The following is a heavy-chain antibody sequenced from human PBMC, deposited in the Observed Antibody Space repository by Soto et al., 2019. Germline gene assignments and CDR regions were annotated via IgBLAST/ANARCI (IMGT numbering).Heavy chain of an antibody. CDR3: ARGLGNTVTNTSSYYYYYYMDV. D-gene: IGHD4-4*01. J-gene: IGHJ6*03. CDR2: INHSGST. CDR1: GGSFSGYY. Sequence: SETLSLTCAVYGGSFSGYYWSWIRQPPGKGLEWIGEINHSGSTNYNPSLKSRVTISLDTSKNQFSLKLSSVTAADTAVYYCARGLGNTVTNTSSYYYYYYMDVWGKGTTVTVSS. V-gene: IGHV4-34*01.